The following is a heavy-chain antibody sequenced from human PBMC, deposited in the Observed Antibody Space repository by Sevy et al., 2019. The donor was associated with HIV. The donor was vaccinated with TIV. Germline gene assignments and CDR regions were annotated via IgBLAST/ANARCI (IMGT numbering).Heavy chain of an antibody. V-gene: IGHV4-38-2*01. J-gene: IGHJ4*02. Sequence: SETLSLTCAVSGYSISSGFYWGWIRQPPGKGLEWIVLMYHSGSTYYNSSLQSRVTISVDTSNNQFSLELTSVTAADTAVYYCARLGIAVAGYFDYWGQGTLVTVSS. CDR2: MYHSGST. CDR1: GYSISSGFY. CDR3: ARLGIAVAGYFDY. D-gene: IGHD6-19*01.